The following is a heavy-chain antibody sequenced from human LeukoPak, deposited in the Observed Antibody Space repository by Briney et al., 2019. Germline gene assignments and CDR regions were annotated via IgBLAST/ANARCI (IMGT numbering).Heavy chain of an antibody. D-gene: IGHD1-14*01. Sequence: ASVKVSCKASGYDFTSVGITWVRRAPGQGLEWMGWISPYNGNTRYAQKFQGRVAMTTDTSTTTAYMELRGLRFNDTAVYYCARGERPGLDYWGQGTLVTVSS. CDR2: ISPYNGNT. CDR1: GYDFTSVG. CDR3: ARGERPGLDY. V-gene: IGHV1-18*01. J-gene: IGHJ4*02.